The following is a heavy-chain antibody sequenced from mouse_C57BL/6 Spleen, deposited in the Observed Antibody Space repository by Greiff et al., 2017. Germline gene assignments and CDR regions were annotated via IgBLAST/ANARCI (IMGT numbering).Heavy chain of an antibody. Sequence: EVQLQQSGPGMVKPSQSLSLTCTVTGYSITSGYDWHWIRHFPGNKLEWMSNISYSGSTNYNPSLKSRIAITHDTSKNHFFLKLNSETTEDTATYYCARGGVGFDYWGQGTTLTVSS. CDR1: GYSITSGYD. J-gene: IGHJ2*01. CDR2: ISYSGST. CDR3: ARGGVGFDY. V-gene: IGHV3-1*01.